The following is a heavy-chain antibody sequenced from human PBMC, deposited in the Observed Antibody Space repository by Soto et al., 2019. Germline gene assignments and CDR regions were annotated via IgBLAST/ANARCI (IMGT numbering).Heavy chain of an antibody. V-gene: IGHV1-69*02. CDR3: TRRQDSGYDYYYYYMDV. Sequence: ASVKVSCKASGGTFSSYTISWVRQAPGQGLEWMGRIIPILGIANYAQKFQGRVTITADKSTSTAYMELSSLRSEDTAVYYCTRRQDSGYDYYYYYMDVWGKGTTVTVSS. CDR1: GGTFSSYT. D-gene: IGHD5-12*01. CDR2: IIPILGIA. J-gene: IGHJ6*03.